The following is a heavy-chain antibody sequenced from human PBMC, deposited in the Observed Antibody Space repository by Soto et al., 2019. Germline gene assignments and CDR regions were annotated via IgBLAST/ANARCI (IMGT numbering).Heavy chain of an antibody. Sequence: GASVKVSCKASGYTFTRYYMHWVRQAPGQGLEWMGIINPSGGSTSYAQKFQGRVTITADESTSTAYMELSSLRSEDTAVYYCARVPGYCISTSCYYYWGQGTLVTVSS. V-gene: IGHV1-46*01. J-gene: IGHJ4*02. CDR1: GYTFTRYY. CDR3: ARVPGYCISTSCYYY. D-gene: IGHD2-2*03. CDR2: INPSGGST.